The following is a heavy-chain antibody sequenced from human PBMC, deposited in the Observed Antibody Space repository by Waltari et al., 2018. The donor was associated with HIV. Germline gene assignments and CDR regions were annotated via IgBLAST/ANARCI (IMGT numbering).Heavy chain of an antibody. J-gene: IGHJ6*02. D-gene: IGHD5-18*01. CDR2: IYPGDSTT. CDR3: ARRLLDTAPLSDGMDV. Sequence: EVQLVQSGAEVKKPGEALKISCKGSGYSFTSHWNGRVRQMPGKGLEWMGIIYPGDSTTRYSPSFQGQVTSSADKSISTAYLQWSSLKASDTAMYYCARRLLDTAPLSDGMDVWGQGTTVTVSS. V-gene: IGHV5-51*01. CDR1: GYSFTSHW.